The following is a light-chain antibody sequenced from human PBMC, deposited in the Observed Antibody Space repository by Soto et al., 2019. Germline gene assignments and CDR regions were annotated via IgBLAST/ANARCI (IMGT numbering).Light chain of an antibody. CDR1: SSNIGSNT. Sequence: QYVLTQPPSASGTPGQRVTISCSGSSSNIGSNTVNWYQQLPGTAPKLLIYSNNQRPSGVPDRFSGSRSGTSASLAISGLQSEDEGDYYCAAWDDSLNGRGVFGGGTKVTVL. CDR3: AAWDDSLNGRGV. CDR2: SNN. J-gene: IGLJ3*02. V-gene: IGLV1-44*01.